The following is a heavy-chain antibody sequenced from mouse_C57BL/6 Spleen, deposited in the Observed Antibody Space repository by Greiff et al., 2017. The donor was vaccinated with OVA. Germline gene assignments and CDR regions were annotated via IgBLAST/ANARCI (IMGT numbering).Heavy chain of an antibody. CDR1: GYAFSSSW. Sequence: VQRVESGPELVKPGASVKISCKASGYAFSSSWMNWVKQRPGKGLEWIGRIYPGDGDTNYNGKFKGKATLTADKSSSTAYMQLSSLTSEDSAVYFCAGAEGNYGFAYWGQGTLVTVSA. D-gene: IGHD2-1*01. CDR2: IYPGDGDT. J-gene: IGHJ3*01. CDR3: AGAEGNYGFAY. V-gene: IGHV1-82*01.